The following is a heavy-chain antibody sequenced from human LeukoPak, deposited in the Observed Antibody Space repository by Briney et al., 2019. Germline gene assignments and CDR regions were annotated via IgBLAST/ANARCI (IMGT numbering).Heavy chain of an antibody. V-gene: IGHV3-48*01. CDR3: ASGPLEGATCFDY. CDR1: GFTFSSYS. CDR2: ISSSSSII. D-gene: IGHD1-26*01. Sequence: GGSLRLSCAASGFTFSSYSMNWVRQAPGKGLEWVSYISSSSSIIYYADSVKGRFNISRDNAKNSLYLQMNSLRAEDTAVYYCASGPLEGATCFDYWGQGTLVTVSS. J-gene: IGHJ4*02.